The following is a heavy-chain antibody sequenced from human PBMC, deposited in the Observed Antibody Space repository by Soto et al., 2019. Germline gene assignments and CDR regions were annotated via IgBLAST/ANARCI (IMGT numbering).Heavy chain of an antibody. J-gene: IGHJ6*02. Sequence: GGCIKISCAASGFTFSLHRMIWFRKAPETGMEWVSEISSSTSSINYADSVRGRFTLSRDNSKNTLYLQMNNLRGEDTAVYYCARDGGSHTAVAGTQYYGMDVWGQGTTVTVSS. V-gene: IGHV3-21*05. CDR2: ISSSTSSI. D-gene: IGHD6-19*01. CDR1: GFTFSLHR. CDR3: ARDGGSHTAVAGTQYYGMDV.